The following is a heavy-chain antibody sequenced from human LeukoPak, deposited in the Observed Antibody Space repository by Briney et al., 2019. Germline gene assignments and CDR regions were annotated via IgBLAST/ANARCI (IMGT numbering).Heavy chain of an antibody. D-gene: IGHD2/OR15-2a*01. Sequence: GGSLRLSCAASGFTFSSYAMSWVRQAPGKGLEWVATIVNDGYKAYYADSVEGRFAISRDNSQNTVHLQMNSLRAEDTATYYCAKEIVFLFGDPWGQGALVTVSS. CDR2: IVNDGYKA. V-gene: IGHV3-23*01. J-gene: IGHJ5*02. CDR1: GFTFSSYA. CDR3: AKEIVFLFGDP.